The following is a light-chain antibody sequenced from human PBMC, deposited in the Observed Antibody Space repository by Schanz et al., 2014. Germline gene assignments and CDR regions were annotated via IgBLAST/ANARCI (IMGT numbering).Light chain of an antibody. Sequence: QSVLTQPPSVSGAPGQTVTISCTGSSSNIGAGYDVHWYQKLPGTAPKLLIYGNSNRPSGVPDRFSGSKSGTSASLAITGLQAEDEADYYCQSYDSSLSGWVIGGGTKLTVL. J-gene: IGLJ3*02. CDR3: QSYDSSLSGWV. CDR1: SSNIGAGYD. CDR2: GNS. V-gene: IGLV1-40*01.